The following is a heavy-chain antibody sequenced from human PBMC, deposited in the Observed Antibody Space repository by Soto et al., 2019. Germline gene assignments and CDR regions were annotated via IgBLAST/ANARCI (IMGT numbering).Heavy chain of an antibody. Sequence: GASVKVSCKSSGGTFSSHSINWVRQAPGQGLEWMGGIIPIFGPANFAKKFQGRVTITADESMTTAYMELSSLTSEDTAVYYCATGSFTSTGGRIGYHYNAMDVWGQGTTVTVSS. D-gene: IGHD1-1*01. V-gene: IGHV1-69*13. CDR3: ATGSFTSTGGRIGYHYNAMDV. CDR2: IIPIFGPA. CDR1: GGTFSSHS. J-gene: IGHJ6*02.